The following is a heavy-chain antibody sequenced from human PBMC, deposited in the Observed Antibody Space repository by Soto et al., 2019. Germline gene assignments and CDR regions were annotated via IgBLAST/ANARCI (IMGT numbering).Heavy chain of an antibody. D-gene: IGHD2-15*01. CDR3: ARDQTDSGGYSDS. J-gene: IGHJ4*02. V-gene: IGHV3-33*01. CDR2: IWNDGSHA. Sequence: QVQLVESGGGVVQPGGSLRLSCEGSGFPFRSYGIQWVRQAPGKGLEWLGLIWNDGSHAYYADSVKGRFTISRDNSKNTVFLQVSNVRAEDTAVYFCARDQTDSGGYSDSWGQGTLVTVSS. CDR1: GFPFRSYG.